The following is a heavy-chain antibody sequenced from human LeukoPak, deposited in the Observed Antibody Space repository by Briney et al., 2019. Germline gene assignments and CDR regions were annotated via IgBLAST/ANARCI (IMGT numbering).Heavy chain of an antibody. CDR3: ARDIAAAGISDAFDI. CDR2: ISYDGSNK. CDR1: GFTFSSYA. J-gene: IGHJ3*02. Sequence: PGGSLRLSCAASGFTFSSYAMHWVRRAPGKGLEWVAVISYDGSNKYYADSVKGRFTISRDNSKNTLYLQTNSLRAEDTAVYYCARDIAAAGISDAFDIWGQGTMVTVSS. D-gene: IGHD6-13*01. V-gene: IGHV3-30-3*01.